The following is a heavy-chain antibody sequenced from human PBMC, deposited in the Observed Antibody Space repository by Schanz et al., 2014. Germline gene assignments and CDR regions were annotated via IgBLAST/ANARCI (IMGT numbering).Heavy chain of an antibody. V-gene: IGHV3-30-3*01. D-gene: IGHD2-2*01. CDR1: GFTFSTYA. Sequence: QVQLVESGGGLVKPGGSLRLSCAASGFTFSTYAMSWVRQAPGKGLEWVAVISYDGSNKYYADSVKGRFTISRDNSKNTLYLHMNTLRSEDTAVYYCAKDSTHIDIVLVPTAIDYWGQGTLVTVSS. J-gene: IGHJ4*02. CDR2: ISYDGSNK. CDR3: AKDSTHIDIVLVPTAIDY.